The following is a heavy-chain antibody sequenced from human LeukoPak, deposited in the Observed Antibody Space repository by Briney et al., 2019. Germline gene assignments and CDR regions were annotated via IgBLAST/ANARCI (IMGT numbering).Heavy chain of an antibody. V-gene: IGHV1-8*03. CDR3: ARDYGGNSGWFDP. J-gene: IGHJ5*02. CDR1: GYTFTSYD. CDR2: MNPNSGNT. D-gene: IGHD4-23*01. Sequence: ASVKVSCKASGYTFTSYDINWVRQATGQGLEWMGWMNPNSGNTGYAQKFQGRVTITRSTSISTAYTELSSLRSEDTAVYYCARDYGGNSGWFDPWGQGTLVTVSS.